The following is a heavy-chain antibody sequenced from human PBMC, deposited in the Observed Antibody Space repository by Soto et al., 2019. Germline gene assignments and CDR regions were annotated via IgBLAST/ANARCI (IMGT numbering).Heavy chain of an antibody. CDR1: GYTFTSYG. CDR3: ASGSYGDY. V-gene: IGHV1-18*01. CDR2: ISAHNGNT. Sequence: QVHLVQSGDEVKKPGASVKVSCKGSGYTFTSYGITWVRQAPGQGLEWMGWISAHNGNTNYAQKLQGRVTVTRDTSTSTAYMELRSLRSDDTAVYYCASGSYGDYWGQGALVTVSS. D-gene: IGHD3-10*01. J-gene: IGHJ4*02.